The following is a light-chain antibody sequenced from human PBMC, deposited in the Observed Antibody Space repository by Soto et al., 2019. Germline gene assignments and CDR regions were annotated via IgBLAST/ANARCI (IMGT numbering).Light chain of an antibody. V-gene: IGLV2-14*01. J-gene: IGLJ2*01. CDR3: SSYTRRSTLVA. CDR1: CSDVGDYNY. CDR2: DVN. Sequence: QSALTQPASVSGSPGQSITISCTGTCSDVGDYNYVSWYQQHPGKVPKLMIYDVNNRPSGVSNRFSGSKSGNTASLTISGLQAEDEADYYCSSYTRRSTLVAFGGGTKLTVL.